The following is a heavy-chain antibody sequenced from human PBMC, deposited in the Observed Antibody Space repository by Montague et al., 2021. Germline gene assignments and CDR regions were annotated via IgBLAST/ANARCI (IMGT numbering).Heavy chain of an antibody. CDR2: MKSSGAS. CDR3: MGWSGFESGDF. Sequence: SETLSLTCAVYGASFKAYYWSWIRQPPGKGLEWIGEMKSSGASNYNPSLTSQVTISVDIPKKQFSLNLRSMTAADTAMYYCMGWSGFESGDFWGQGTQVIVSS. CDR1: GASFKAYY. D-gene: IGHD3-3*01. V-gene: IGHV4-34*01. J-gene: IGHJ4*02.